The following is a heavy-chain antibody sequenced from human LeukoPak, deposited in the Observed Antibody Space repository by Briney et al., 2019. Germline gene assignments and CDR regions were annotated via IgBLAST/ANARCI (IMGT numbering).Heavy chain of an antibody. J-gene: IGHJ6*02. D-gene: IGHD6-13*01. V-gene: IGHV3-66*01. CDR1: GFTVSSNY. CDR3: ARSKPPAVKDYYGLDV. Sequence: GGSLRLSCAASGFTVSSNYMNWVRQAPGRGLEWVSVIYNGGSTYYVDSVKGRFTISRDTSKSTLYLLMNSLRAEDTAVYFCARSKPPAVKDYYGLDVWGQGTTVTVSS. CDR2: IYNGGST.